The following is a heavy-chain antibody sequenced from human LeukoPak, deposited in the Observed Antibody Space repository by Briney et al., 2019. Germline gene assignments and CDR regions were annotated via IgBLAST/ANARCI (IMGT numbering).Heavy chain of an antibody. CDR3: ARWYGSSRNAFDI. CDR1: GFNFSHYA. J-gene: IGHJ3*02. Sequence: PGRSLRLSCAASGFNFSHYAMHWVRQPPGKGLEWVSVVNSGGSTYYVDSVKGRFTISRDTSNNTLFLQMNSLRAEDTAVYYCARWYGSSRNAFDIWGQGTMVTVSS. CDR2: VNSGGST. D-gene: IGHD6-13*01. V-gene: IGHV3-53*01.